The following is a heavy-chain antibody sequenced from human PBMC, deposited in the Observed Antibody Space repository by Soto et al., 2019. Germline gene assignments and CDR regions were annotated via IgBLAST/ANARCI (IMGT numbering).Heavy chain of an antibody. J-gene: IGHJ4*02. CDR1: GGTFSRHA. CDR2: IVPLFGTA. D-gene: IGHD2-15*01. CDR3: ARDYGHDCSGGNCYFYF. V-gene: IGHV1-69*13. Sequence: ASVKVSCKASGGTFSRHAINWVRQAPGHGLQWMGGIVPLFGTANYAQKFQGRVTITADESTSTAHMELRSLRSEDTAVYYCARDYGHDCSGGNCYFYFWGQGTLVNV.